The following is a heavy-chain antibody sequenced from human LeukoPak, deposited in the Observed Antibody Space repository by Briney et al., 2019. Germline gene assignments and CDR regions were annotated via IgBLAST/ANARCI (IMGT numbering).Heavy chain of an antibody. V-gene: IGHV4-4*07. CDR3: AREPVAIGTRWFDP. Sequence: PSETLSLTCTVSGDSITSYYWSWIRQPAGKGLEWIGRIYISENNNYNPSLKSRVTMSLDTSKNQFSLRLSSVTAADTAIYYCAREPVAIGTRWFDPWGQGTLVTVSS. D-gene: IGHD6-13*01. CDR1: GDSITSYY. J-gene: IGHJ5*02. CDR2: IYISENN.